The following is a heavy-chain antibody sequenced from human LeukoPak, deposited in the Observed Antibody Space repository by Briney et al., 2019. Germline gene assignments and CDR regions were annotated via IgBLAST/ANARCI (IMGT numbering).Heavy chain of an antibody. CDR1: GDSISTSNYY. J-gene: IGHJ4*02. D-gene: IGHD3-22*01. V-gene: IGHV4-39*07. CDR3: TRASGTTSYDGSVGY. CDR2: IYSSGST. Sequence: SETLSLTCTVSGDSISTSNYYQWGWIRQPPGKGLEWIGSIYSSGSTFYNPSLKSRVTISLDTSKKQFSLNLSSVTAADTAVYYCTRASGTTSYDGSVGYWSQGTLVTVSS.